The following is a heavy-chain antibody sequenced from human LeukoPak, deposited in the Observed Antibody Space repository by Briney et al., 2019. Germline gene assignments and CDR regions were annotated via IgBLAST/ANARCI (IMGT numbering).Heavy chain of an antibody. CDR2: MYPNSGNT. CDR3: QLRTSTTDY. CDR1: GYTFTSYD. D-gene: IGHD2-2*01. J-gene: IGHJ4*02. V-gene: IGHV1-8*01. Sequence: GASVKVSRKASGYTFTSYDINWVRQATGQGLEWMGWMYPNSGNTGYAQKFQGRVTMTRNTSISTAYMELSSLRSEDTAVYYCQLRTSTTDYWGQGTLVTVSS.